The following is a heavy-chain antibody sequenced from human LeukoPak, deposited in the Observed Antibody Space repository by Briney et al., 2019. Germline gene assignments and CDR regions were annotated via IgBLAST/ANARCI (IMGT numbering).Heavy chain of an antibody. J-gene: IGHJ3*02. D-gene: IGHD3-16*01. V-gene: IGHV1-18*01. CDR2: ISAYNGNT. Sequence: GESLKISCKGSGYSFTSYGISWVRQAPGQGLEWMGWISAYNGNTNYAQKLQGRVTMTTDTSTSTAYMELRSLRSDDTAVYYCATPLGPRRYARFTSGGAFDIWGQGTMVTVSS. CDR1: GYSFTSYG. CDR3: ATPLGPRRYARFTSGGAFDI.